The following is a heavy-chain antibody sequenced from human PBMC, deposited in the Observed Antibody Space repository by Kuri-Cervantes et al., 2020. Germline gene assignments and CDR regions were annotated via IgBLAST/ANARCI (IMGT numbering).Heavy chain of an antibody. CDR2: ISYDGSNK. V-gene: IGHV3-30*03. CDR3: ATRILRKYYGEDY. D-gene: IGHD3-3*01. Sequence: GGSLRLSCAASGFTFSSYGMHWVRQAPGKGLEWVAVISYDGSNKYYADSVKGRFTISRDNAKNSLYLQMNSLRAEDTAVYYCATRILRKYYGEDYWGQGTLVTVSS. CDR1: GFTFSSYG. J-gene: IGHJ4*02.